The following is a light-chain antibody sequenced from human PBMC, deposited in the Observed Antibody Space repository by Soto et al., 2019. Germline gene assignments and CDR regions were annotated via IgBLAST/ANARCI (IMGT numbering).Light chain of an antibody. CDR3: QKYSSVPR. J-gene: IGKJ3*01. CDR2: AAT. CDR1: QGITTY. V-gene: IGKV1-27*01. Sequence: DIPMTQYPSSMSAPVQDRVTITCRASQGITTYIAWYQQKPGKAPKLLVYAATTLQSGDPYPCSGSGSATAFTLTTNCLQPGDVGTYSCQKYSSVPRFGRGTKVDI.